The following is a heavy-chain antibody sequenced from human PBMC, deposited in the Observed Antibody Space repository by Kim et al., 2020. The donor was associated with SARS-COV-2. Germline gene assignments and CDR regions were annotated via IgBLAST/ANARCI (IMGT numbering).Heavy chain of an antibody. D-gene: IGHD6-19*01. CDR3: ASIASIAVADY. Sequence: GGSLRLSCSXSGFTFSNYGMNWVRQAPGKGLQWLSYISRNSDTKYYADSVKGRFTISRDNAKNSLYLQMNSLRDDDTAVYYCASIASIAVADYWGQGTLVTVSS. V-gene: IGHV3-48*02. CDR2: ISRNSDTK. J-gene: IGHJ4*02. CDR1: GFTFSNYG.